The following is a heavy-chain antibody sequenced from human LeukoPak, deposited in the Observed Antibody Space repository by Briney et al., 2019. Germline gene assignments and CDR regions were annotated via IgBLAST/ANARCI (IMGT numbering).Heavy chain of an antibody. CDR3: ARDLIWDGDPDGRDF. CDR1: GDTFSGHW. Sequence: GGSLRLSCVASGDTFSGHWMSWVRQTAEVGLGWVANINQDGNKKYYVDSVRGRFTISRDNAKNSLYLQMNGLGAEDTAVYYCARDLIWDGDPDGRDFWGQGTLVSVSS. V-gene: IGHV3-7*01. CDR2: INQDGNKK. J-gene: IGHJ4*02. D-gene: IGHD3-10*01.